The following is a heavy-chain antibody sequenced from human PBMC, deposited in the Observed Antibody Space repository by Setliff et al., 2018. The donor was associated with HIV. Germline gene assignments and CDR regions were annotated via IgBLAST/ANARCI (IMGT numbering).Heavy chain of an antibody. CDR2: ISASGTDT. Sequence: GGSLRLSCVASGFNFSNSAMSWVRHAAGKGLEWVSAISASGTDTFYTDAVKGRFTISRDKSKNTLSLQMNSLRAEDTAVYYCARGVRGVVNGMDVWGQGTTVTVSS. J-gene: IGHJ6*02. V-gene: IGHV3-23*01. D-gene: IGHD3-10*01. CDR1: GFNFSNSA. CDR3: ARGVRGVVNGMDV.